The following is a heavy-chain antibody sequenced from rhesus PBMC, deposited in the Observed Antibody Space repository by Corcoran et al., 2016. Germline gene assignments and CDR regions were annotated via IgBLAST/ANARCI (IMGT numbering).Heavy chain of an antibody. CDR2: IYSNSERT. CDR3: ARLELELSSFYFDY. V-gene: IGHV4S12*01. D-gene: IGHD1-1*01. Sequence: QVQLQESGPGLVKPSETLSLTCAVSGGSISSSNWWSWIRQPPGKGLEWIGGIYSNSERTNYTPSLKSRVTISKDTSKNQFSLKLSSVTAADTAVYYCARLELELSSFYFDYWGQGVLVTVSS. CDR1: GGSISSSNW. J-gene: IGHJ4*01.